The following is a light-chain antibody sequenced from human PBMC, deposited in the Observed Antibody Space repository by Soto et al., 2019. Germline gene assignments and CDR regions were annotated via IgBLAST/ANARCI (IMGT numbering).Light chain of an antibody. V-gene: IGLV2-14*01. CDR3: SSYTSSSTLV. CDR2: DVS. Sequence: QSALTQPASVSGSPGQSITISCTGTSSDVGGYKYVSWYQQHPGKAPKLMIYDVSNRPSGVSNRFSGSKSGNTASLTISGLQGENEADYYCSSYTSSSTLVFGAGTKLTVL. J-gene: IGLJ2*01. CDR1: SSDVGGYKY.